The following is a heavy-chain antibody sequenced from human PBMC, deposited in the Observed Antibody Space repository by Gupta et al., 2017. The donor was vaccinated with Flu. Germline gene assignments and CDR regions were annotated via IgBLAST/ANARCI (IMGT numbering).Heavy chain of an antibody. CDR3: TRGLGAYYTAWGYFDS. J-gene: IGHJ4*02. Sequence: EVQLVESGGGLVQPGGSLRLSCAASGFSFRDYDMHWVRQATGKSLEWVSGIGAASDTFYPDSVKGRFTISRENAKNSLYLQMSSLSDGETAVYYCTRGLGAYYTAWGYFDSGGPGTLVTVSS. CDR1: GFSFRDYD. CDR2: IGAASDT. D-gene: IGHD4-17*01. V-gene: IGHV3-13*01.